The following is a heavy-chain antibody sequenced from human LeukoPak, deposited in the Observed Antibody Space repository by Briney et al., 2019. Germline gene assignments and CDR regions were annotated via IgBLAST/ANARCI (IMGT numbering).Heavy chain of an antibody. Sequence: GGFLRLSCVASGFSFNNYAMNWVRQAPGKGLEWVSLIIGSSGSTFYADSVKGRFTISRDKSKNTLYLQMNSLRADDTAVYYCAKGAYDYIEIAYFDYWGQGSLVTVSS. CDR1: GFSFNNYA. V-gene: IGHV3-23*01. D-gene: IGHD5-12*01. CDR2: IIGSSGST. J-gene: IGHJ4*02. CDR3: AKGAYDYIEIAYFDY.